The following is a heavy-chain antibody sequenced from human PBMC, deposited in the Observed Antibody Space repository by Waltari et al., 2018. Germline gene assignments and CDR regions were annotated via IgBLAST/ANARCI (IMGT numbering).Heavy chain of an antibody. Sequence: QLQLQESGPGLVKPSETLSLTCTVSGGSISSSSYYWGWIRQPPGKGREWIGSIYYSGGTYYNPSLKSRVTIAVDTSKNQVSLKLSSVNAADTAVYYCARDSMAGWFDPWGQGTLVTVSS. CDR1: GGSISSSSYY. V-gene: IGHV4-39*07. CDR3: ARDSMAGWFDP. CDR2: IYYSGGT. J-gene: IGHJ5*02.